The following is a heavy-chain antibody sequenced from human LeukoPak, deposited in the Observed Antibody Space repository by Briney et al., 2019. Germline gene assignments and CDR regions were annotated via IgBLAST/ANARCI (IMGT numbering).Heavy chain of an antibody. D-gene: IGHD2-2*01. CDR3: ARDRTTYYYGMDV. CDR1: GGSISSNSFY. CDR2: IYYSGST. Sequence: SETLSLTCTVSGGSISSNSFYWGWIRQHPGKGLEWIGYIYYSGSTYYNPSLKSRVTISVDTSKNQFSLKLSSVTAADTAVYYCARDRTTYYYGMDVWGQGTTVTVSS. J-gene: IGHJ6*02. V-gene: IGHV4-31*03.